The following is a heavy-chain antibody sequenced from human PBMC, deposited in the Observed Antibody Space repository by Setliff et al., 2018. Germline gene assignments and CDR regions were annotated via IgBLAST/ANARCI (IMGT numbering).Heavy chain of an antibody. Sequence: PSETLSLTCTVSGGSISNTYYYWSWIRQPAGQGLEWIGQIYTSWSTNYNPSLKSRVTISVDTSKNQISLKLSSVTAADTAVYYCARGHPPSDSSGYYYAYWGQGTLVTVSS. CDR3: ARGHPPSDSSGYYYAY. CDR2: IYTSWST. CDR1: GGSISNTYYY. D-gene: IGHD3-22*01. V-gene: IGHV4-61*09. J-gene: IGHJ4*02.